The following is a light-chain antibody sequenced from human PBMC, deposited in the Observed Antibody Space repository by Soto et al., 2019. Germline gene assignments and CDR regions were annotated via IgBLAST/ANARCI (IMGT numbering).Light chain of an antibody. V-gene: IGKV1-27*01. Sequence: DIQMTQSPSSLSASVGDRVTITCRASQGISNLLAWWQHKPGAVPELLIRDASTLQSGVPSRFSGSGSGTDFTLTISSLQPEDVATYYCQKYNSDPWTFGPGTKVEIK. J-gene: IGKJ1*01. CDR1: QGISNL. CDR3: QKYNSDPWT. CDR2: DAS.